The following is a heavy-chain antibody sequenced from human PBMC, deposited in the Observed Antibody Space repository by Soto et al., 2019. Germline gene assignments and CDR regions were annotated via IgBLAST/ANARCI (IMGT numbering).Heavy chain of an antibody. V-gene: IGHV3-23*01. J-gene: IGHJ6*02. CDR2: ISGSGGST. D-gene: IGHD6-13*01. Sequence: SCKASGGTFSSYAMSWVRQAPGKGLEWVSAISGSGGSTYYADSVKGRFTISRDNSKNTLYLQMNSLRAEDTAVYYCAKEQLVPYYYYGMDVWGQGTTVTVSS. CDR3: AKEQLVPYYYYGMDV. CDR1: GGTFSSYA.